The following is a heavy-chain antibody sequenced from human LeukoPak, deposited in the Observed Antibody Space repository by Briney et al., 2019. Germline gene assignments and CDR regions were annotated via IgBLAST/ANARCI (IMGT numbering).Heavy chain of an antibody. Sequence: PSETLSLTCTVSGGSISSGSYYWSWIRQPAGKGLEWIGRIYTSGSTNYNPSLKSRVTISVDTSKNQFSLKLSSVTAADTAVYYCARGFGYGDYFGNWFDPWGQGTLVTVSS. CDR3: ARGFGYGDYFGNWFDP. CDR1: GGSISSGSYY. J-gene: IGHJ5*02. D-gene: IGHD4-17*01. CDR2: IYTSGST. V-gene: IGHV4-61*02.